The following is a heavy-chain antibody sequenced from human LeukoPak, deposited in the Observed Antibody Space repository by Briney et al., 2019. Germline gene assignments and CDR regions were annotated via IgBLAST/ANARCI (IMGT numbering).Heavy chain of an antibody. CDR3: AKDLNWPRSEY. D-gene: IGHD1-20*01. J-gene: IGHJ4*02. V-gene: IGHV3-23*01. CDR2: IRNSGGST. Sequence: GGSLRLSCAASGFTFSTTAMTWVRQAPGKGLEWVSGIRNSGGSTDYADSVKGRFTISRDNSKNTLSLQMNSLRAEDTAVYYCAKDLNWPRSEYWGQGTLVTVSS. CDR1: GFTFSTTA.